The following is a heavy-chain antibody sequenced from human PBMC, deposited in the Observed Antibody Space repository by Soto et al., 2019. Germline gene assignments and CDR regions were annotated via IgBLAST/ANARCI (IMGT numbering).Heavy chain of an antibody. CDR1: GFTFSSYA. CDR3: AKLSQLVADY. J-gene: IGHJ4*02. D-gene: IGHD6-6*01. Sequence: GGSLRLSCAASGFTFSSYAMNWVRQAPGKGLEWVSTISGSGGSTYYTDSVKGRFTISRDNSKNTLYLQMNGLRAEDTAVYYCAKLSQLVADYWGQGTLVTVSS. V-gene: IGHV3-23*01. CDR2: ISGSGGST.